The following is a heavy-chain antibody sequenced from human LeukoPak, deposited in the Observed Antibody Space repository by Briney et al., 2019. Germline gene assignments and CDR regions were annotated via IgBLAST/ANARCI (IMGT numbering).Heavy chain of an antibody. CDR3: ARRVEVNYVGWFGDDNDHYHMDV. V-gene: IGHV4-39*01. CDR1: AGFVSNSNYY. D-gene: IGHD3-10*01. J-gene: IGHJ6*03. CDR2: IYYSGST. Sequence: SETLSLTCTVSAGFVSNSNYYWGWIRQPPGKGLEWIGSIYYSGSTYYNPSLESRVTISVDTSKNQFSLKLSSVTAADTAVYYCARRVEVNYVGWFGDDNDHYHMDVWGKGTTVTVSS.